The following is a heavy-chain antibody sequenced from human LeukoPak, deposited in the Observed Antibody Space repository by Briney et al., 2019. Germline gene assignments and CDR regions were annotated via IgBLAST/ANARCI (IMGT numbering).Heavy chain of an antibody. V-gene: IGHV3-21*01. Sequence: GGSLRLSCAASGFTLSSYSMNWVRQAPGKGLEWVSSISSSSSYIYYADSVKGRFTISRDNAKNSLYLQMNSLRAEDTAVYYCARDGCSSTSCYYYYGMDVWGQGTTVTVSS. CDR3: ARDGCSSTSCYYYYGMDV. D-gene: IGHD2-2*01. J-gene: IGHJ6*02. CDR2: ISSSSSYI. CDR1: GFTLSSYS.